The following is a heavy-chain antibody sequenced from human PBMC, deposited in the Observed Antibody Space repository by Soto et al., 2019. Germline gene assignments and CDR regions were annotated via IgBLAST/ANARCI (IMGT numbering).Heavy chain of an antibody. Sequence: SETLSLTCTVSGGPISSYYWSWIWQPPGKGLEWIGYIYYSGSTNYNPSLKSRVTISVDTSKNQYSLKLSSVTAADTAVYYCARLYYYGSGSYYNGGSSDYYYGMDVWGQGTTVTVSS. J-gene: IGHJ6*02. D-gene: IGHD3-10*01. CDR3: ARLYYYGSGSYYNGGSSDYYYGMDV. CDR2: IYYSGST. CDR1: GGPISSYY. V-gene: IGHV4-59*08.